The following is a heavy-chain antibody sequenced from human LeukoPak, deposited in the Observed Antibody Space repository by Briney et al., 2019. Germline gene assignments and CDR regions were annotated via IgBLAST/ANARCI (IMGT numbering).Heavy chain of an antibody. V-gene: IGHV4-59*01. J-gene: IGHJ3*02. D-gene: IGHD6-13*01. CDR2: IYYSGST. Sequence: SETLSLTCTVSGGSISSYYWSWIRHPPGKGLEWIGYIYYSGSTNYNPSLKSRVTISVDTSKNQFSLKLSSVTAADTAVYYCARASYRSNNAFDIWGQGTMVTVSS. CDR1: GGSISSYY. CDR3: ARASYRSNNAFDI.